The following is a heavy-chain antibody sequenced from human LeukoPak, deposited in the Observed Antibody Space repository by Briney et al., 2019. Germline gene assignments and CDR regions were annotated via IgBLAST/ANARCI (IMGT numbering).Heavy chain of an antibody. CDR2: IYTSGST. D-gene: IGHD5-18*01. V-gene: IGHV4-61*02. J-gene: IGHJ6*03. CDR3: ARTTEGGYTYDYFYYYYMDV. Sequence: PSETLSLTCTVSGGSISSGSYYWSWIRQPAGTGLEWIGRIYTSGSTNYNPSLKSRVTISVDTSKNQFSLKLSSVTAADPALYYCARTTEGGYTYDYFYYYYMDVWGKGTTVTISS. CDR1: GGSISSGSYY.